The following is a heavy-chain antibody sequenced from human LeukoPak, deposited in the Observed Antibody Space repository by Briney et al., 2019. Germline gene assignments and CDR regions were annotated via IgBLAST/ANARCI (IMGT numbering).Heavy chain of an antibody. V-gene: IGHV4-59*11. CDR2: IYYSGST. J-gene: IGHJ4*02. CDR3: ARGGYYYGPLVFDY. CDR1: GGSISSHY. D-gene: IGHD3-10*01. Sequence: PSETLSLTCTVSGGSISSHYWSWIRQPPGKGLEWIGYIYYSGSTNYNPSLKSRVTISVDTSKNQFSPKLSSVTAADTAVYYCARGGYYYGPLVFDYWGQGTLVTVSS.